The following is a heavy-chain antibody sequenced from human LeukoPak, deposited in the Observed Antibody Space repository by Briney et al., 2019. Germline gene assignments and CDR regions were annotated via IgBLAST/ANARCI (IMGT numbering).Heavy chain of an antibody. V-gene: IGHV3-23*01. CDR1: GFSFTIYA. J-gene: IGHJ4*02. Sequence: GGSLRLSCAASGFSFTIYAMSWVRQAPRKGLEWVASISQNSGIYYADPVKGRFTISSDNSKNTLFLQMNSLRAEDTAVYYCAKDRSGYGSSYDFDYWGQGTLDSVSS. CDR2: ISQNSGI. CDR3: AKDRSGYGSSYDFDY. D-gene: IGHD6-13*01.